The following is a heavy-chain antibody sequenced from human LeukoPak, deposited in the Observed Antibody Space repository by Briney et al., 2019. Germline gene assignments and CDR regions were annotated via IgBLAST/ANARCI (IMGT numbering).Heavy chain of an antibody. Sequence: SETLSLTCAVYGGSFSGYYWSWIRQPPGKGLEWIGEVNHSGSTNYNPSLKSRVTISVDTSKNQFSLKLSSVTAVDTAVYYCARYRYSSSWNPWITWGQGTLVTVSS. CDR3: ARYRYSSSWNPWIT. V-gene: IGHV4-34*01. CDR2: VNHSGST. CDR1: GGSFSGYY. J-gene: IGHJ5*02. D-gene: IGHD6-13*01.